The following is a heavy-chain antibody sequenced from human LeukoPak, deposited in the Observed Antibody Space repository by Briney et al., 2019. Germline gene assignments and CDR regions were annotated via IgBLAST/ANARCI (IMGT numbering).Heavy chain of an antibody. CDR3: ARGKMVGATAWGGLDY. CDR1: GFTFDDHD. J-gene: IGHJ4*02. Sequence: GGSLRLSCVASGFTFDDHDMSWARQAPGKALEWVSNINWNGGSTGYADSVKGRFTISRDNAKNSLYLQMNSLRAEDTAFYYCARGKMVGATAWGGLDYWGQGTLVTVSS. CDR2: INWNGGST. D-gene: IGHD1-26*01. V-gene: IGHV3-20*04.